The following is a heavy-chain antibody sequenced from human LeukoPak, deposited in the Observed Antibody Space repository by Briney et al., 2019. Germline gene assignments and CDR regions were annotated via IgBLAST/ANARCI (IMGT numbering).Heavy chain of an antibody. V-gene: IGHV3-30*04. CDR3: AELGITMIGGV. CDR1: GFTFSSYA. CDR2: ISYDGSNK. D-gene: IGHD3-10*02. J-gene: IGHJ6*04. Sequence: PGGSLRLSCEASGFTFSSYAMRWVRQAPGKGLEWVAVISYDGSNKYYADSVKGRFTISRDNAKYSLYLQMNSLRAEDTAVYYCAELGITMIGGVWGKGTTVTISS.